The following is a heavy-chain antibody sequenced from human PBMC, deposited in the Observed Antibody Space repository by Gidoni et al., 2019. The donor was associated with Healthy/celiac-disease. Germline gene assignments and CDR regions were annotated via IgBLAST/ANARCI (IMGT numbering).Heavy chain of an antibody. J-gene: IGHJ6*03. CDR2: IYSGGST. CDR3: ARVSGGRPGEQWLAYYYYYMDV. D-gene: IGHD6-19*01. Sequence: EVQLVESGGGLIQPGGSLRLSCAASGFTVSSNYMSWVRQAPGKGLEWVSVIYSGGSTYYADSVKGRFTISRDNSKNTLYLQMNSLRAEDTAVYYCARVSGGRPGEQWLAYYYYYMDVWGKGTTVTVSS. V-gene: IGHV3-53*01. CDR1: GFTVSSNY.